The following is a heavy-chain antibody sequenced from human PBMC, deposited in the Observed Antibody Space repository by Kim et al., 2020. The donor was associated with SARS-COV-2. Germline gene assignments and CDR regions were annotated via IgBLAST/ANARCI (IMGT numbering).Heavy chain of an antibody. CDR3: ARQRGGKAYEI. Sequence: SETLSLTCTVSGDSISSTVNYWGWIRQPPGKGLEWIGSVYYAGSTYYNPSLKSRVTISVDTSKNQFSLRLTSMTTADTAVYYCARQRGGKAYEIWGQGT. V-gene: IGHV4-39*01. CDR2: VYYAGST. CDR1: GDSISSTVNY. D-gene: IGHD2-15*01. J-gene: IGHJ3*02.